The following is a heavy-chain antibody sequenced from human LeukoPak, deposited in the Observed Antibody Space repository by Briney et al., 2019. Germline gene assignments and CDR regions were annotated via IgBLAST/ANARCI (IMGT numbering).Heavy chain of an antibody. J-gene: IGHJ4*02. V-gene: IGHV1-2*02. D-gene: IGHD6-13*01. CDR1: GYTFTGYY. CDR2: INPNSGGT. CDR3: ARAEPTGYNSSWYDY. Sequence: GASVKVSCKASGYTFTGYYMHWVRQAPGQGLEWMGWINPNSGGTNYAQKFQGRVTMTRDTSISTAYMELSRLRSDDTAVYYCARAEPTGYNSSWYDYWGQGTLVTVSS.